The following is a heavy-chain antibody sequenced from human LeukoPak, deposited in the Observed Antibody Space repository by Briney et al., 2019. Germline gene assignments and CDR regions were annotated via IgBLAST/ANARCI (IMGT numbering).Heavy chain of an antibody. Sequence: SVKVSCKASGADFNTHIINWVRQAPGQGLEWMGRIIPMRNLANYAHKFQGRVIITADKSRRSAYMELSSLTSDDTAVYYCARGKYCSGGECYSVRTSYDGFDPWGQGTVVSVSS. CDR2: IIPMRNLA. D-gene: IGHD2-15*01. J-gene: IGHJ5*02. CDR1: GADFNTHI. V-gene: IGHV1-69*02. CDR3: ARGKYCSGGECYSVRTSYDGFDP.